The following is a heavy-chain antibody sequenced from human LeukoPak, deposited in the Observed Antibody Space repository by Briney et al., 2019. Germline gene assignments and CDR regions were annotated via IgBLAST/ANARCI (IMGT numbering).Heavy chain of an antibody. CDR1: GFTFSSYA. V-gene: IGHV3-23*01. D-gene: IGHD4-17*01. Sequence: GGSLRLSCAASGFTFSSYAMSWVRQAPGKGLEWVSATSGSGGSTYYADSVKGRFTISRDSSKNTLYLQMNSLRAEDTAVYYCAKPRTDYGDPHDAFDIWGRGTMVTVSS. CDR3: AKPRTDYGDPHDAFDI. J-gene: IGHJ3*02. CDR2: TSGSGGST.